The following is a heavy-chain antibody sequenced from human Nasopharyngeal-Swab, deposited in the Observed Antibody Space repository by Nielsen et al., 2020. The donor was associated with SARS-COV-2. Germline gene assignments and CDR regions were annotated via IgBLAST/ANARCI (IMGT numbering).Heavy chain of an antibody. CDR2: IYYSGST. Sequence: SETLSLACTVSGGSISSSSYYWGWIRQPPGKGLEWIGSIYYSGSTYYNPSLKSRVTISVDTSKNQFSLKLTSVTAADTAIYFCARGRYYGDYDYWGQGALVTVSS. V-gene: IGHV4-39*07. D-gene: IGHD4-17*01. J-gene: IGHJ4*02. CDR1: GGSISSSSYY. CDR3: ARGRYYGDYDY.